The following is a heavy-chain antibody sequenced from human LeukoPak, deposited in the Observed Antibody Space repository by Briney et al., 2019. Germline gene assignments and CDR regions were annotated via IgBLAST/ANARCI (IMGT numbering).Heavy chain of an antibody. V-gene: IGHV4-4*07. Sequence: PSETLSLTCAVYGGSFSGYYWSWIRQPPGKGLEWIGRIYTSGSTDYNPSLQSRVTMSVDTSKNQFSLKLNSVTAADTAVYYCARDQQLSYCGGDCYPANWGQGTLVTVSS. CDR3: ARDQQLSYCGGDCYPAN. CDR1: GGSFSGYY. D-gene: IGHD2-21*02. CDR2: IYTSGST. J-gene: IGHJ4*02.